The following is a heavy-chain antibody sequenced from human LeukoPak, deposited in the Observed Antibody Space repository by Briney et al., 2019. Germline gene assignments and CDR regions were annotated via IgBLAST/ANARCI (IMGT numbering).Heavy chain of an antibody. CDR1: GFTFSSYE. V-gene: IGHV3-48*03. CDR2: ISSSGSTI. Sequence: ESGGSLRLSCAASGFTFSSYEMNWVRQAPGKGLEWDSYISSSGSTIYYADSVRGRFTISRDNAKNSLYLQMNSLRAEDTAVYYCARQYYYDSSGYYDAYFQHWGQGTLVTVSS. CDR3: ARQYYYDSSGYYDAYFQH. J-gene: IGHJ1*01. D-gene: IGHD3-22*01.